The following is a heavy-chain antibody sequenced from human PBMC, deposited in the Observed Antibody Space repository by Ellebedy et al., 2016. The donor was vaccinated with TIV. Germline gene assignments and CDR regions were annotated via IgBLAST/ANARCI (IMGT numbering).Heavy chain of an antibody. J-gene: IGHJ4*02. CDR3: ARGDNYYYDSSGYYYTY. V-gene: IGHV1-46*01. Sequence: ASVKVSCKASGYTFTSYYFYWVRPAPGQGLEWMGIINPTTGNSNYAQKFQVRVTMTRDTSTSTVYMELSSLRSEDTAVYYCARGDNYYYDSSGYYYTYWGQGTLVTVSS. CDR1: GYTFTSYY. CDR2: INPTTGNS. D-gene: IGHD3-22*01.